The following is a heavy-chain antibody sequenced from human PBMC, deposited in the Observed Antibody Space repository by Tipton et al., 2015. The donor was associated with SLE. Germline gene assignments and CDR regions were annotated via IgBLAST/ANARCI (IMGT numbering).Heavy chain of an antibody. Sequence: GLVKPSQTLSLTRDISGDSVSSNSAAWHWIRQSPSRGLEWLGRTYYRSKWYNDYAVSVKSRITISPDTSKNQFSLQLNSVTPEDTAVYYCARDQVAEAYYFDSWGQGTLVTVSS. J-gene: IGHJ4*02. CDR2: TYYRSKWYN. V-gene: IGHV6-1*01. D-gene: IGHD6-13*01. CDR3: ARDQVAEAYYFDS. CDR1: GDSVSSNSAA.